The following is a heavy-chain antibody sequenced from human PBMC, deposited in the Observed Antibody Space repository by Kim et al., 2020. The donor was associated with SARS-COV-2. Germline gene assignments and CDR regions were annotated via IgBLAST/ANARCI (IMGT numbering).Heavy chain of an antibody. CDR1: GYTFTGYY. CDR2: INPNSGGT. D-gene: IGHD2-2*01. Sequence: ASVKVSCKASGYTFTGYYMHWVRQAPGQGLEWMGWINPNSGGTNYAQKFQGRVTMTRDTSISTAYMELSRLRSDDTAVYYCARDGLLMNIVVVPAAKLWWFDPWGQGTLVTVSS. V-gene: IGHV1-2*02. CDR3: ARDGLLMNIVVVPAAKLWWFDP. J-gene: IGHJ5*02.